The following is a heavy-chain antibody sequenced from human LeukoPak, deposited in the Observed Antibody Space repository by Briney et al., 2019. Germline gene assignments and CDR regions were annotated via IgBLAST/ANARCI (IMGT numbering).Heavy chain of an antibody. CDR1: DDSITMYY. D-gene: IGHD4-11*01. V-gene: IGHV4-59*01. Sequence: SGTLSLTCTVSDDSITMYYWTWIRQPPGKGLEWIGYVDHTGSTKFNPSLNGRVSISRDTSNNFFSLRLRSVTAADTAVYFCARGRVSSSTWYSTYSYFFYMDFWGKGTTVTVSS. J-gene: IGHJ6*03. CDR3: ARGRVSSSTWYSTYSYFFYMDF. CDR2: VDHTGST.